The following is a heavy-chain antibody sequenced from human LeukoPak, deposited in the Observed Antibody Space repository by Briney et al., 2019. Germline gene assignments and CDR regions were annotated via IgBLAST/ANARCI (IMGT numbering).Heavy chain of an antibody. V-gene: IGHV3-33*01. CDR3: ARGPSWGAPYYFDY. D-gene: IGHD7-27*01. Sequence: GGSLRLSCAASGFTFSSYGMHWVRQAPGKGLAWVAVIWYDGSNKYYAGSVKGRFTISRDNSKNTLYLQMNSLRAEDTAVYYCARGPSWGAPYYFDYWGQGTLVTVSS. CDR2: IWYDGSNK. CDR1: GFTFSSYG. J-gene: IGHJ4*02.